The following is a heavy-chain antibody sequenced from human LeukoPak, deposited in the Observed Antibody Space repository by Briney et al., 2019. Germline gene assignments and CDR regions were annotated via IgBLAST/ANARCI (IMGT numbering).Heavy chain of an antibody. CDR1: GFAFGVHA. CDR2: IGSGADL. D-gene: IGHD3-16*01. J-gene: IGHJ5*02. Sequence: GGSLRLSCVGSGFAFGVHAMSWVRQAPGKGPEWVATIGSGADLFYAESVKGRFTISRDDPRHTAWLQMNSLRAEDTALYYSAKECTPHNRVYDCLDAWGQGTQVTVSS. V-gene: IGHV3-23*01. CDR3: AKECTPHNRVYDCLDA.